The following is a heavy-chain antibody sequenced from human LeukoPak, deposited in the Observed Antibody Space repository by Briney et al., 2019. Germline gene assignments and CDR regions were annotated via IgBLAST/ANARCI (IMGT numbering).Heavy chain of an antibody. V-gene: IGHV3-33*01. D-gene: IGHD3-16*02. Sequence: GGPLRLSCAASGFTFSSYGMHWVRQAPGKGLEWVAVIWYDGSNKYYADSVKGRFTICRDNSKNTLYLQMNSLRAEDTAVYYCARGRYDYVWGSYRYTRAYFDYWGQGTLVTVSS. J-gene: IGHJ4*02. CDR1: GFTFSSYG. CDR3: ARGRYDYVWGSYRYTRAYFDY. CDR2: IWYDGSNK.